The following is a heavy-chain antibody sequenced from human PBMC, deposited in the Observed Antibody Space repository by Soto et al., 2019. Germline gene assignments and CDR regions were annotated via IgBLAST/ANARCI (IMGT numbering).Heavy chain of an antibody. CDR1: GFTFSTFW. V-gene: IGHV3-74*01. D-gene: IGHD6-13*01. J-gene: IGHJ2*01. CDR3: AKEIVSSSWTRYFDL. CDR2: IKSDGSGI. Sequence: PGESLKISCAASGFTFSTFWMHWVRQAPGKGLVWVSHIKSDGSGISYADSVKGRFTISRDNSKNTLYLQMNSLRAEDTAVYYCAKEIVSSSWTRYFDLWGRGTLVTVSS.